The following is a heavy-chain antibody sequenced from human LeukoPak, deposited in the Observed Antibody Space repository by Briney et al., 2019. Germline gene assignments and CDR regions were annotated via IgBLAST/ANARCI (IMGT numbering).Heavy chain of an antibody. D-gene: IGHD6-6*01. CDR3: AIGSSIGVKDAYYFDY. CDR2: IIPIFGTA. Sequence: GASVKVSCKASGGTFSSYAISWVRQAPGQGLEWMGGIIPIFGTANYAQKFQGRVTITADESTSTAYMKLSSLRSEDTAVYYCAIGSSIGVKDAYYFDYWGQGTLVTVSS. CDR1: GGTFSSYA. V-gene: IGHV1-69*13. J-gene: IGHJ4*02.